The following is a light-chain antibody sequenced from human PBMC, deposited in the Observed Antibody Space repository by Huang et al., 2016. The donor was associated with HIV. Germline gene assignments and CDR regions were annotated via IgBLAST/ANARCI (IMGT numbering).Light chain of an antibody. J-gene: IGKJ2*01. CDR3: MQALLTPRT. V-gene: IGKV2-28*01. Sequence: IVMTQSPLSLPVTPGEPASISCRSSQSLLYGDGNNYLDWYRQKQGQSPQLLIYLGSNRASGVPGRFSGSGSGTDFTLTISRVEAEDVGVYYCMQALLTPRTFGQGTKLEIK. CDR2: LGS. CDR1: QSLLYGDGNNY.